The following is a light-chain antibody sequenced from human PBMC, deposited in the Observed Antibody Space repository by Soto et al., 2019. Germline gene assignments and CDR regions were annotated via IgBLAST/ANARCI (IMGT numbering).Light chain of an antibody. CDR1: QAIRND. V-gene: IGKV1-6*01. Sequence: AIQMTQSPSSLSASVGDRVTITCRASQAIRNDLGWYQQKPGKAPKLLIYGVSTLHSGVPSRFSGSGSGTDFTLTINSLQSEDFAVYYCQPYNNWPLTFGGGTKV. J-gene: IGKJ4*01. CDR2: GVS. CDR3: QPYNNWPLT.